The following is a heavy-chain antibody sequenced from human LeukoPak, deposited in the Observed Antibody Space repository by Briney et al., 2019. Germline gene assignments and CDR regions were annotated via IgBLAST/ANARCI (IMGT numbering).Heavy chain of an antibody. CDR1: GYTFTSYD. CDR3: ARRDCSGGTCRTRVFDY. Sequence: GASVKVSCKASGYTFTSYDINWVRQAAGQGLEWMGWMNPSSGNTGYAQKFQGRVTITRNTSIDTAYMEVSSLRSEDTAVYYCARRDCSGGTCRTRVFDYWGQGTLVTVSS. CDR2: MNPSSGNT. D-gene: IGHD2-15*01. V-gene: IGHV1-8*01. J-gene: IGHJ4*02.